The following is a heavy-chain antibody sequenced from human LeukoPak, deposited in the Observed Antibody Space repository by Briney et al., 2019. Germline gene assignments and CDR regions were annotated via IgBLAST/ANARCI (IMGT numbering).Heavy chain of an antibody. CDR1: GFTFTTYG. CDR3: ARDFRYHDSSGYYSFDY. CDR2: LSGRSNSI. D-gene: IGHD3-22*01. V-gene: IGHV3-48*02. Sequence: RPGGSLRLSCAASGFTFTTYGMNWVRQAPGKGLEWVSYLSGRSNSIYYAESVKGRFTIPRDNAKNSLYLQMNSLRDEDTAVYYCARDFRYHDSSGYYSFDYWGQGTLVTVSS. J-gene: IGHJ4*02.